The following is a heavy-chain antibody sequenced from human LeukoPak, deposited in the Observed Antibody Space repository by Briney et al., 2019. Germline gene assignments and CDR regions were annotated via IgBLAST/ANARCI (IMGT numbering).Heavy chain of an antibody. CDR2: IFYSGTT. J-gene: IGHJ4*02. Sequence: SETLSLTCTVSGDSISSSSYYWGWLRQPPGKGLEWIGSIFYSGTTYYNPSLRSRVTISVDSSKNQFSLKLSSVTAADTAVYYCARQWKDFDYWGQGTLVTVSS. CDR3: ARQWKDFDY. CDR1: GDSISSSSYY. D-gene: IGHD1-1*01. V-gene: IGHV4-39*01.